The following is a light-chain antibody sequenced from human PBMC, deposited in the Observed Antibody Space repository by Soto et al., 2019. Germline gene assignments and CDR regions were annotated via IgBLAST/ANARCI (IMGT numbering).Light chain of an antibody. Sequence: EIVLTQSPGTLSLSPGERATLSCRASQSVSSSYLAGYQQKPGQAPRLLIYGASSRATGIPHMFSGSGSGTDFTLTISRLEPEDFAVYYCQQYGSSPRTFGQGTKLEIK. CDR2: GAS. V-gene: IGKV3-20*01. J-gene: IGKJ2*01. CDR3: QQYGSSPRT. CDR1: QSVSSSY.